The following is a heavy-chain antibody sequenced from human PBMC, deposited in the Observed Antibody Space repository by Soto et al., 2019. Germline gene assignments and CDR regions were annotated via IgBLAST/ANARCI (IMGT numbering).Heavy chain of an antibody. D-gene: IGHD2-21*02. Sequence: SVKVSCKASGGTFSSYAISWVRQAPGQGLEWMGGIIPIFGTANYAQKFQGRVTITADESTSTAYMELSSLRSEDTAVYYCARDLCVGDCYPDAFDIWGQGTMVTVSS. V-gene: IGHV1-69*13. CDR2: IIPIFGTA. J-gene: IGHJ3*02. CDR3: ARDLCVGDCYPDAFDI. CDR1: GGTFSSYA.